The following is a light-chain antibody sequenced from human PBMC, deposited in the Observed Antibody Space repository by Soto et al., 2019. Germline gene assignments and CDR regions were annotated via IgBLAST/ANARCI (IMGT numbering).Light chain of an antibody. V-gene: IGKV3D-20*01. CDR3: HQYGGSPFT. J-gene: IGKJ3*01. Sequence: EIVLTQSPATLSLSPGERATLSCGASQSLSSSYLAWFRQKPGLAPRLLIYDASNRATGIPDRFSGSGSGTDFTLTISRLEPEDFAVYYCHQYGGSPFTFGPGTKVDIK. CDR2: DAS. CDR1: QSLSSSY.